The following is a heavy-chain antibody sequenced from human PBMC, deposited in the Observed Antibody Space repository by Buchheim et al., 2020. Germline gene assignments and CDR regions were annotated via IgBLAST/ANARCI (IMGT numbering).Heavy chain of an antibody. J-gene: IGHJ4*02. D-gene: IGHD3-3*01. CDR1: GGSVSNYY. Sequence: QVQLQESGPGLVKPSETLSLTCTVSGGSVSNYYWSWIRQPPGRGPEWIGYVFYSGSTNYNPSLKSRVTISVDTSKNQFSLKMTSVTAADTAVYYCARSLEGVVISGFAFDYWGQGTL. CDR3: ARSLEGVVISGFAFDY. V-gene: IGHV4-59*02. CDR2: VFYSGST.